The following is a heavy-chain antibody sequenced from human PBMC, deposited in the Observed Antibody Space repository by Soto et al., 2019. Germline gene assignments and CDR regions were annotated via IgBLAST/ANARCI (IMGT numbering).Heavy chain of an antibody. Sequence: EVQLVESGGGLVQPGGSLRLSCAASGFTVSSNYMSWVRQAPGKGLEWVSVIYSGGSTYYADSVKGRFTISRDNSKNTLYLQMNSLRAEDTAVYYCARVTFGGVIAPFGYWGQGTLVTVSS. CDR1: GFTVSSNY. D-gene: IGHD3-16*02. V-gene: IGHV3-66*01. J-gene: IGHJ4*02. CDR3: ARVTFGGVIAPFGY. CDR2: IYSGGST.